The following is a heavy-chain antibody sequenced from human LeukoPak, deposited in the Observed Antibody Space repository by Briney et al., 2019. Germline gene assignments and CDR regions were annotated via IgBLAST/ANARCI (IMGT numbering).Heavy chain of an antibody. V-gene: IGHV4-39*01. Sequence: PSETLSLTCTVSSGSINSSSYYWGWIRQPPGKGLEWIGSIYYGGSTNYNPSLKSRVTMSVATSKNQFSLNVSSVTAADTAVYYCAAIWATVRGRQLYFYYYMDDWGKGTTVTVSS. J-gene: IGHJ6*03. D-gene: IGHD3-10*01. CDR2: IYYGGST. CDR3: AAIWATVRGRQLYFYYYMDD. CDR1: SGSINSSSYY.